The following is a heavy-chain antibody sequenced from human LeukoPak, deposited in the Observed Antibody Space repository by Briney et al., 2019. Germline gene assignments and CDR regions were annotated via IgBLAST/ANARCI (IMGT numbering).Heavy chain of an antibody. J-gene: IGHJ4*02. D-gene: IGHD3-16*02. CDR2: IKSKTDGGTT. CDR1: GFTFSTYN. Sequence: GGSLRLSCEASGFTFSTYNMNWVRQAPGKGLEWVGRIKSKTDGGTTDYAAPVKGRFTISRDDSKNTLYLQMNSLKTEDTAVYYCTSYVWGSYRPYDYWGQGTLVTVSS. V-gene: IGHV3-15*01. CDR3: TSYVWGSYRPYDY.